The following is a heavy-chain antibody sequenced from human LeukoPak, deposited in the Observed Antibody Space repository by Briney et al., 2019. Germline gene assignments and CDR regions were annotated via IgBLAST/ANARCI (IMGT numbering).Heavy chain of an antibody. Sequence: PGGSLRLXCAASGFTFSSYGMHWVRQAPGKVLEWVAVIWYDGSNKYYADSVKGRFTISRDNSKNTLYLQMNSLRAEDTAVYYCATDRGAAAGTFYFDCWGQGTLVTVSS. CDR2: IWYDGSNK. V-gene: IGHV3-33*01. J-gene: IGHJ4*02. D-gene: IGHD6-13*01. CDR1: GFTFSSYG. CDR3: ATDRGAAAGTFYFDC.